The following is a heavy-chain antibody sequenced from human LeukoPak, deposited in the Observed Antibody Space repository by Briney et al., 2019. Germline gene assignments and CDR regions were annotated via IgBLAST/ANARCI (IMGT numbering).Heavy chain of an antibody. CDR1: GYTFTGYY. Sequence: ASVKVSCKASGYTFTGYYMHWVRQAPGQGPEWMGWINPNSGGTNYAQKFQGRVTMTRDTSISTTYMELSRLTSDDTAIYYCAREAATGRGNDYWGQGTLVTVSS. CDR2: INPNSGGT. J-gene: IGHJ4*02. CDR3: AREAATGRGNDY. V-gene: IGHV1-2*02. D-gene: IGHD6-13*01.